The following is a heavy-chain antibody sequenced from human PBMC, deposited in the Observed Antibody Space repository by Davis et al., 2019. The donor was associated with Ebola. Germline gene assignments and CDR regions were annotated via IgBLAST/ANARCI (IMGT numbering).Heavy chain of an antibody. V-gene: IGHV3-30-3*01. J-gene: IGHJ6*04. Sequence: GGSLRLSCAASGFTFSSYAMHWVRQAPGKGLEWVAVTSYDGSNKYYADSVKGRFTISRDNSKNTLYLQMNSLRAEDTAVYYCARWDERGALYYYYYGMDVWGKGTTVTVSS. D-gene: IGHD1-26*01. CDR1: GFTFSSYA. CDR3: ARWDERGALYYYYYGMDV. CDR2: TSYDGSNK.